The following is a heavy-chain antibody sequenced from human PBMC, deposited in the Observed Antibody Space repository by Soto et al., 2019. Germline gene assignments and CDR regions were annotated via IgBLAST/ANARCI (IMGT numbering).Heavy chain of an antibody. CDR3: ARSYYYGSGSYYFDY. CDR1: GGSTSSYY. CDR2: IYYSGST. Sequence: SETLSLTCTVSGGSTSSYYWSWIRQPPGKGLEWIGYIYYSGSTNYNPSLKSRVTISVDTSKNQFSLKLSSVTAADTAVYYCARSYYYGSGSYYFDYWGQRTLVTVSS. D-gene: IGHD3-10*01. V-gene: IGHV4-59*01. J-gene: IGHJ4*02.